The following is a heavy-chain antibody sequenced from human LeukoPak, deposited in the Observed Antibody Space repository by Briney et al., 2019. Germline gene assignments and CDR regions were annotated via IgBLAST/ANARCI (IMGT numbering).Heavy chain of an antibody. Sequence: PGGSLRLSCAGSGFTFSSYAMSWVRQAPGKGLEWVSAISGSGGSTYYADSVKGRFTISRDNSKNTLYLQMNSLRAEDTAVYYCAKPYSGRLWSRRPVGYWGQGTLVTVSS. V-gene: IGHV3-23*01. CDR3: AKPYSGRLWSRRPVGY. J-gene: IGHJ4*02. D-gene: IGHD3-10*01. CDR2: ISGSGGST. CDR1: GFTFSSYA.